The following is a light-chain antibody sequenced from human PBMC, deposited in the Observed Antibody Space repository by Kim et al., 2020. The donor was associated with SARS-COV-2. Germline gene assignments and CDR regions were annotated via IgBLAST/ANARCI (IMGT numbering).Light chain of an antibody. CDR1: QGVRSS. CDR2: GAYGAS. J-gene: IGKJ4*01. CDR3: QQYSDWPLT. Sequence: PGERATLSCRASQGVRSSLAWYQQRPGQAPRLLIYGAYGASTRATGIPARFSGSGSGTDFTLTISSLQSEDFAVYYCQQYSDWPLTFGGGTKLEI. V-gene: IGKV3-15*01.